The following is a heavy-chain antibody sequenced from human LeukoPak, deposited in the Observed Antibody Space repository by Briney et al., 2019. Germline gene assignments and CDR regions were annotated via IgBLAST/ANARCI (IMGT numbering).Heavy chain of an antibody. D-gene: IGHD6-13*01. CDR3: ARVFIGSAAGTRLFGY. Sequence: GASVKVSCKASGYTFTCYYMHWVRQAPGQGLEWMGWVNPNSGGTNYAQKFQGRVTMTRDTSISTAYMELSRLRSDDTAVYYCARVFIGSAAGTRLFGYWGQGTLVTVSS. CDR2: VNPNSGGT. CDR1: GYTFTCYY. V-gene: IGHV1-2*02. J-gene: IGHJ4*02.